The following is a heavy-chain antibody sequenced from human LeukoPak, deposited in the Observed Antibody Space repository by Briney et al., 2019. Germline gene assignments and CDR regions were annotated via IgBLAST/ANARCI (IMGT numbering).Heavy chain of an antibody. J-gene: IGHJ3*02. Sequence: GGSLRLSCVGSGVIVRSNYMTWVRQAPGKGLEWVSILYHGGSTYYADSVKGRFTISRDNAKNSLYLQMNSLRAEDTAVYYCARETDNTWAYAFDIWGRGTMVTVSS. CDR2: LYHGGST. V-gene: IGHV3-66*01. CDR1: GVIVRSNY. D-gene: IGHD1-14*01. CDR3: ARETDNTWAYAFDI.